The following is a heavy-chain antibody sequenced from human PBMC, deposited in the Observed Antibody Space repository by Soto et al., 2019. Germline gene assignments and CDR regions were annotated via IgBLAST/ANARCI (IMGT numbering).Heavy chain of an antibody. J-gene: IGHJ6*02. CDR1: GFTFSSYG. CDR3: AKDVTIMDIVLGQWYYYGMDV. V-gene: IGHV3-30*18. Sequence: PGGSLRLSCAASGFTFSSYGMHWVRQAPGKGLEWVAVISYDGSNKYYADSVKGRFTISRDNSKNTPYLQMNSLRAEDTAVYYCAKDVTIMDIVLGQWYYYGMDVWGQGTTVTVSS. D-gene: IGHD2-2*03. CDR2: ISYDGSNK.